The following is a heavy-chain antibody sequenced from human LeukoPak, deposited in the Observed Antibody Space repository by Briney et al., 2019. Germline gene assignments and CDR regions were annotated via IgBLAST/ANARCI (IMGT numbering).Heavy chain of an antibody. CDR3: ASTVVVAATRSFDP. Sequence: PSETLSLTCTVSGGSISSSGYYWGWIRQPPGKGLEWIGSIHYSGNTYYNSSLKSRVTISVDTSKNQFSLKLSSVTAADTAVYYCASTVVVAATRSFDPWGQGTLVTVSS. CDR1: GGSISSSGYY. V-gene: IGHV4-39*07. CDR2: IHYSGNT. D-gene: IGHD2-15*01. J-gene: IGHJ5*02.